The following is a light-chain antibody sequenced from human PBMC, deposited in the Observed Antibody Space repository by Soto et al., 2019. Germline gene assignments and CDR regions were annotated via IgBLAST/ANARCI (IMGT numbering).Light chain of an antibody. Sequence: QSVLTQPPSVSGAPGQTVTISCTGSTSNIGAGYHVHWYRQLPGRAPKLLIYGNTDRPSGVPDRFSGSKSGTSASLVITGLQAEDEAHYYCQSYDSSPTSSDVFGTGTKVTVL. V-gene: IGLV1-40*01. CDR1: TSNIGAGYH. J-gene: IGLJ1*01. CDR3: QSYDSSPTSSDV. CDR2: GNT.